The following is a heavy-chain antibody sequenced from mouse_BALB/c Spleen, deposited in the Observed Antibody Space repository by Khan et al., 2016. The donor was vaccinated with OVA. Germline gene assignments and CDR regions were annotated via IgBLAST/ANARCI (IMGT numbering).Heavy chain of an antibody. J-gene: IGHJ2*01. CDR2: INPSTGYT. CDR3: GRRGLRRDFDY. V-gene: IGHV1-7*01. CDR1: GYTFINYW. D-gene: IGHD1-1*01. Sequence: QVQLKQSGAELAKPGASVKMSCKASGYTFINYWILWVKQRPGQGLEWIGYINPSTGYTEYNQNFKDKATLTADKSSSTAYMQLSSLTSEDSAVXYCGRRGLRRDFDYWGQGTTLTVSS.